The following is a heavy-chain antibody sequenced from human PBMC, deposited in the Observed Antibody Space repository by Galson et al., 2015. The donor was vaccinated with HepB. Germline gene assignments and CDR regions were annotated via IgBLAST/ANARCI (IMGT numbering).Heavy chain of an antibody. CDR1: GFTFSDHY. CDR3: ARAPGSFWGVPSTTTVAYFDY. Sequence: SLRLSCAASGFTFSDHYMDWVRQAPGKGLEWVSGINWNGGSTGYADSVKGRFTISRDNAKNSLYLQMNSLRAEDTALYHCARAPGSFWGVPSTTTVAYFDYWGQGTLVTVSS. V-gene: IGHV3-20*01. D-gene: IGHD4-23*01. J-gene: IGHJ4*02. CDR2: INWNGGST.